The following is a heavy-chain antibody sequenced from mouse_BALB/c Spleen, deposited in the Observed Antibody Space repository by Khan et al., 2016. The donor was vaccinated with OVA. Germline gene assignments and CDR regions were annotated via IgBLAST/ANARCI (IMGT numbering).Heavy chain of an antibody. CDR1: NFSLTNYG. Sequence: QVQLKESGPGLVAPSQSLSITCTVSNFSLTNYGVSWVRQPPGKGLEWLGVIWGDGSTNYHSALLSRLSISKDNSKCQVFLKLNSLQTDDTATYXCVNQSYGSRWFTYWGQGTLVTVSA. CDR2: IWGDGST. D-gene: IGHD1-1*01. CDR3: VNQSYGSRWFTY. V-gene: IGHV2-3*01. J-gene: IGHJ3*01.